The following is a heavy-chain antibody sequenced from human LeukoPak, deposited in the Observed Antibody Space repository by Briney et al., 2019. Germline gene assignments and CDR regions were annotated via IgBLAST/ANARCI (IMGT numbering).Heavy chain of an antibody. Sequence: GGSLRLSCPASVFTFSSDGMHWVRQAPGKGLGWVAVISYDGSNKYYADSVNGRFTISRCKSQNTLNRQMNSLRTEDTAVYYCATNGITGTLDPWGQGTLVTVSS. CDR1: VFTFSSDG. CDR2: ISYDGSNK. V-gene: IGHV3-30*03. D-gene: IGHD1-7*01. J-gene: IGHJ5*02. CDR3: ATNGITGTLDP.